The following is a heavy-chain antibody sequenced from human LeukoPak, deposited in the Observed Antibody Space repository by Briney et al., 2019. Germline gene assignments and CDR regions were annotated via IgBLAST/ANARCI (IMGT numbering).Heavy chain of an antibody. J-gene: IGHJ3*02. CDR2: ISYDGSNK. CDR3: ARGPGLYDTFDI. CDR1: GFTFSSYA. D-gene: IGHD3-9*01. V-gene: IGHV3-30-3*01. Sequence: PGRSLRLSCAASGFTFSSYAMHWVRQAPGKGLEWVAVISYDGSNKYYADSVKGRFTISRDNSKNTLYLQMNSLRAEDTAVYYCARGPGLYDTFDIWGQGTMVTVSS.